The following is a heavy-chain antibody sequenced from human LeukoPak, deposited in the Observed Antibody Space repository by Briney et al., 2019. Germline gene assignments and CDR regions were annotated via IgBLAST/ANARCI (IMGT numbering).Heavy chain of an antibody. D-gene: IGHD3-9*01. Sequence: WGRRRQKTREGLEWIGYIYYSGNTNYNPSLKSRVTISVDTSKNQFSLKLSSVTAADTAVYYCARSGALTGYLYWGQGTLVTVSS. CDR2: IYYSGNT. J-gene: IGHJ4*02. CDR3: ARSGALTGYLY. V-gene: IGHV4-59*01.